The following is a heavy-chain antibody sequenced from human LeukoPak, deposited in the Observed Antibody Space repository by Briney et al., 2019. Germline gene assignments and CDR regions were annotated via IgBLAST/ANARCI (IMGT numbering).Heavy chain of an antibody. V-gene: IGHV3-74*01. CDR1: GFTFSSYW. Sequence: PGGSLRLSCAASGFTFSSYWMHWVRQAPGKGLVWVSRINGDGSSTSYADSVKGRFTISRDNAKNTLYLQMNSLRAEDTAVYYCAREEVGYWAFDIWGQGTMVTVSS. D-gene: IGHD1-26*01. CDR2: INGDGSST. J-gene: IGHJ3*02. CDR3: AREEVGYWAFDI.